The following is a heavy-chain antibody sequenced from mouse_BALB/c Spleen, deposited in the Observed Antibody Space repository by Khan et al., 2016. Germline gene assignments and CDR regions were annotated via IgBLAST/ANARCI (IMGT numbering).Heavy chain of an antibody. CDR3: ARSYDYFDY. Sequence: VKLEVSGPGLVAPSQSLSITCTVSGFSLSRYSVHWVRQPPGKGLEWLGMIWGGGSTDYNSALKSRLSISKDNSKSQVFLKMTSLQPDDTAMYYWARSYDYFDYWGQGTTLTVSS. V-gene: IGHV2-6-4*01. CDR1: GFSLSRYS. J-gene: IGHJ2*01. CDR2: IWGGGST. D-gene: IGHD1-1*02.